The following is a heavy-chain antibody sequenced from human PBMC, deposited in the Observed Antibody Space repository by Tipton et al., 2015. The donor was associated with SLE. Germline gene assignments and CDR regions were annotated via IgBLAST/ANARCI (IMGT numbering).Heavy chain of an antibody. J-gene: IGHJ4*02. CDR2: IYYSGST. D-gene: IGHD4/OR15-4a*01. Sequence: TLSLTCTVSGGSTSSGDYYWSWIRQPPGKGLEWIGYIYYSGSTYYNPSLKSRVTISIDTSKNQFSLKLSSVTAADTAVYYCATVWWNRFYFDYWGQGTLVTVSS. CDR3: ATVWWNRFYFDY. CDR1: GGSTSSGDYY. V-gene: IGHV4-30-4*01.